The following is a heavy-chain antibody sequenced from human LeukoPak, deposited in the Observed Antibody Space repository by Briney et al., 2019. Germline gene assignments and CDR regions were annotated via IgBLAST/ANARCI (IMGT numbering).Heavy chain of an antibody. D-gene: IGHD6-13*01. Sequence: ASVTVSCTVSGYTFTSYYMHWVRQAPGQGLEWMGIINPSGGSTSYAQKFQGRVTMTRDTSTSTVYMELSSLRSEDTAVYYCARAPDSSGIAADLGWFDPWGQGTLVTVSS. V-gene: IGHV1-46*01. J-gene: IGHJ5*02. CDR2: INPSGGST. CDR3: ARAPDSSGIAADLGWFDP. CDR1: GYTFTSYY.